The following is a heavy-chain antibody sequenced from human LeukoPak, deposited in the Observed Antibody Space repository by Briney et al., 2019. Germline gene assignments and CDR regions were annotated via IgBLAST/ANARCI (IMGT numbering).Heavy chain of an antibody. CDR3: ATSWNFDY. J-gene: IGHJ4*02. V-gene: IGHV3-23*01. CDR1: GLTFSSYA. Sequence: PGGSLRLSCAASGLTFSSYAMSWVRRPPGKGLEWVSGFSGSGGATYYAASVKGRFTISRDNSKNTLYLQMNSLRVEDTAVYYCATSWNFDYWGQGTLVTVSS. CDR2: FSGSGGAT.